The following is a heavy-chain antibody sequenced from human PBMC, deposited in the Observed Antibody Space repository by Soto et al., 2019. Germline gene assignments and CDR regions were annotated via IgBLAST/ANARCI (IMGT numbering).Heavy chain of an antibody. J-gene: IGHJ5*02. CDR2: MNPNSGET. Sequence: QEQLVQSAAEVKKPGASVKVSCMTSGYTFNDYEINWVRQATGQGLEWIGWMNPNSGETGYAQRFQGRVTMTTSTSLSTAYLELSSLTSDDTAVYXXXXXXXXARPRWYNWFDPWGQGTLVTVSS. D-gene: IGHD2-8*01. CDR1: GYTFNDYE. V-gene: IGHV1-8*02. CDR3: XXXXXXARPRWYNWFDP.